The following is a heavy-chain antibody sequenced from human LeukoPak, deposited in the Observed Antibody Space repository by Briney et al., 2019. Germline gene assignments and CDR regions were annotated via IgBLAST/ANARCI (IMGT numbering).Heavy chain of an antibody. D-gene: IGHD6-13*01. CDR3: ARGWAGLTAAAGTDYFDY. CDR1: GYTFTSYG. Sequence: ASVKVSCKASGYTFTSYGISWVRQAPGQGLEWMGWISAYNGNTNYAQKLQGRVTMTTDTSTSTAYMELRSLRSDDTAVYYCARGWAGLTAAAGTDYFDYWGQGTLVTVSS. V-gene: IGHV1-18*01. CDR2: ISAYNGNT. J-gene: IGHJ4*02.